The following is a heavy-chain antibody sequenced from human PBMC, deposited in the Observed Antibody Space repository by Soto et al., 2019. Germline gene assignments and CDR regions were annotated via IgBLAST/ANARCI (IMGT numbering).Heavy chain of an antibody. D-gene: IGHD3-3*01. V-gene: IGHV1-2*02. CDR1: GYTFTGYY. J-gene: IGHJ5*02. CDR2: INPNSGGT. CDR3: ARGMRYYDFWSGYLNWFDP. Sequence: EASVKVSCKASGYTFTGYYMHWVRQAPGQGLEWMGWINPNSGGTNYAQKFQGRVTMTRDTSISTAYMELSRLRSDDTAVYYCARGMRYYDFWSGYLNWFDPWGQGTLVTVSS.